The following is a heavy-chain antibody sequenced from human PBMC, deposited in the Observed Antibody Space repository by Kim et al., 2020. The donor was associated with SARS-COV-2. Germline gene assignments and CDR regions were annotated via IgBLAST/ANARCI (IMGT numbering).Heavy chain of an antibody. CDR3: ARRLFYGSGSYYNMDT. CDR1: GGSISSSSYY. D-gene: IGHD3-10*01. J-gene: IGHJ5*02. Sequence: SETLSLTCTVSGGSISSSSYYWGWIRQPPGKGLEWIGSIYYSGSTYYNPSLKSRVTISVDTSKNQFSLKLSSVTAADTAVYYCARRLFYGSGSYYNMDTWGQGTLVTVSS. V-gene: IGHV4-39*01. CDR2: IYYSGST.